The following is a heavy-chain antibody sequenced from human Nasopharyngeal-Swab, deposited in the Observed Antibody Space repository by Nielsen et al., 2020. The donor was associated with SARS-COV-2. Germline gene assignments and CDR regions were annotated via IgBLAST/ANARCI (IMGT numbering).Heavy chain of an antibody. D-gene: IGHD4-23*01. CDR2: IYYSGST. CDR3: ARESGYGGNPRYFDY. CDR1: GGSISSSSYY. Sequence: SETLSLTCTVSGGSISSSSYYWGWIRQPPGKGLEWIGSIYYSGSTYHNPSLKSRVTISVDTSKNQFSLKLSSVTAADTAVYYCARESGYGGNPRYFDYWGQGTLVTVSS. V-gene: IGHV4-39*07. J-gene: IGHJ4*02.